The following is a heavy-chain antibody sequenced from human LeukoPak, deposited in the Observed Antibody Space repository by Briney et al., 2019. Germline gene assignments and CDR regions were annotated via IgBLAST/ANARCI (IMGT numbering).Heavy chain of an antibody. J-gene: IGHJ5*02. CDR1: GVSISSGGYY. Sequence: SETLSLTCTVSGVSISSGGYYWSWLRQHPGKGLEWIGYIYYSGSTYYNPSLKSRFTISVDTSKNQFSLKLSSVTAADTAVYYCARGEGVVVPAATYRGNWFDPWGQGTLVTVSS. D-gene: IGHD2-2*01. V-gene: IGHV4-31*03. CDR3: ARGEGVVVPAATYRGNWFDP. CDR2: IYYSGST.